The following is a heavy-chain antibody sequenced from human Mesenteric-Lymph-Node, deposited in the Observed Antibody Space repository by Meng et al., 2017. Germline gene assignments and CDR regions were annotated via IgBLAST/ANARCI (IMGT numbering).Heavy chain of an antibody. J-gene: IGHJ2*01. V-gene: IGHV1-3*01. CDR1: GYTLTSYA. CDR2: INAGNGNT. Sequence: ASVKVSCKASGYTLTSYAMHWVRQAPGQRLEWMGWINAGNGNTKYSQKFQGRVTITRDTSASTAHMELSSLRSEDTAVYYCARDLRIAVAGDWYFDLWGRGTLVTVSS. D-gene: IGHD6-19*01. CDR3: ARDLRIAVAGDWYFDL.